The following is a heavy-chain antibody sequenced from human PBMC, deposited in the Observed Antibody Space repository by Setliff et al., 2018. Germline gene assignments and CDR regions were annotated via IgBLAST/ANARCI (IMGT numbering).Heavy chain of an antibody. CDR3: VRDRTAYSYGLDV. CDR2: IYHNGNT. J-gene: IGHJ6*02. CDR1: GDSFSDYY. D-gene: IGHD5-18*01. Sequence: TLSLTCAVYGDSFSDYYWSWIRQPPGKGLEWIGYIYHNGNTNFNPSLKTRLTMSVDTSKNQFALNLRSVTAADTAVYYCVRDRTAYSYGLDVWGQGTTVTVSS. V-gene: IGHV4-59*01.